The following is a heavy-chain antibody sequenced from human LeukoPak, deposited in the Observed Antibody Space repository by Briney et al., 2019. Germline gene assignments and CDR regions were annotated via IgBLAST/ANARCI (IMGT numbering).Heavy chain of an antibody. V-gene: IGHV1-18*04. CDR2: ISSYNGNT. CDR1: GYTFTGYY. D-gene: IGHD6-19*01. J-gene: IGHJ4*02. CDR3: ARDVSGYSSAWEN. Sequence: ASVKVSCKASGYTFTGYYMHWVRQAPGQGLEWMGWISSYNGNTNYEQKLQGRVTMTTDTSTSTAYMELRSLRSDDTAVYYCARDVSGYSSAWENWGQGTLVTVSS.